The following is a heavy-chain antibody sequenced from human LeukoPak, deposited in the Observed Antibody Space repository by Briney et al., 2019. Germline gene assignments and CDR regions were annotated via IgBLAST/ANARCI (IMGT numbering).Heavy chain of an antibody. CDR3: VRDPDGDYDSDY. Sequence: GGSLRLSCAASGFSFNDYGINWVRRAPGKGLEWLSHTNSNGAVISYADSVKGRFTVSRDTAKSSLYLQMNGLRVEDTAIYFCVRDPDGDYDSDYWGQGTLVTVSS. J-gene: IGHJ4*02. CDR2: TNSNGAVI. V-gene: IGHV3-48*01. CDR1: GFSFNDYG. D-gene: IGHD4-17*01.